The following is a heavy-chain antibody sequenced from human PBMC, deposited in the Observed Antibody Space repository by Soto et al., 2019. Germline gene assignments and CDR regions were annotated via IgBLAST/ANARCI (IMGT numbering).Heavy chain of an antibody. Sequence: SLRLSCAASGFTFSSYAMSWVRQAPGKGLEWVSAISGSGGSTYYADSVKGRFTISRDNSKNTLYLQMNSLRAEDTAVYYCAKEGYDSSGYDGYYYYGMDVWGQGTAVTVSS. J-gene: IGHJ6*02. CDR1: GFTFSSYA. CDR3: AKEGYDSSGYDGYYYYGMDV. CDR2: ISGSGGST. D-gene: IGHD3-22*01. V-gene: IGHV3-23*01.